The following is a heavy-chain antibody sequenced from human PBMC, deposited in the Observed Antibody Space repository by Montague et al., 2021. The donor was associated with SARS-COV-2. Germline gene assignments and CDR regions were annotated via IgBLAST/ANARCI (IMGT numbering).Heavy chain of an antibody. D-gene: IGHD2-2*01. Sequence: SETLSLTCTVSGGSVSSRSYYWSWIRQPPGKGLEWIGKVNQSGTTIYNPSVKSGVTISEDTSKNQFYLRLNSVTAADTAVYYCARRRRPGVVPGAGPAGRAFDIWGQGTMVTVSS. V-gene: IGHV4-39*07. CDR1: GGSVSSRSYY. CDR2: VNQSGTT. CDR3: ARRRRPGVVPGAGPAGRAFDI. J-gene: IGHJ3*02.